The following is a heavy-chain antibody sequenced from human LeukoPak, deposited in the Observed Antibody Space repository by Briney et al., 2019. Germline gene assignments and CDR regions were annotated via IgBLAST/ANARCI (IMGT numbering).Heavy chain of an antibody. V-gene: IGHV4-30-2*03. Sequence: PSQTLSLTCAVSGGSISSGGYSWSWIRQPPGKGLEWIGYIYHSGSTYYNPSLKSRVTISVDTSKNQFSLKLSSVTAADTAVYYCARHDDGQLYYYYYMDVWGKGTTVTVSS. CDR3: ARHDDGQLYYYYYMDV. D-gene: IGHD6-13*01. CDR1: GGSISSGGYS. CDR2: IYHSGST. J-gene: IGHJ6*03.